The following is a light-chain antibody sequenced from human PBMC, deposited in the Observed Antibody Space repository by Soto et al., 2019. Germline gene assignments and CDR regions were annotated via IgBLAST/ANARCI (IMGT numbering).Light chain of an antibody. CDR2: GAS. V-gene: IGKV3-20*01. CDR3: QQYVSSPFT. CDR1: QSVSSSY. Sequence: EIVLTQSPGTLSLSPGERATLSCRASQSVSSSYLAWYQQKPGQAPRLLIYGASTRASDIPDRFSGSGSGTDFTLYISRLEPEDFAVYYCQQYVSSPFTFGQGAKLEIK. J-gene: IGKJ2*01.